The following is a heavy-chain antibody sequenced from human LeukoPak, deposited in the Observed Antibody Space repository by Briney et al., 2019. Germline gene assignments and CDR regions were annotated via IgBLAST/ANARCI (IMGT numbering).Heavy chain of an antibody. Sequence: KPSETLSLTCTVSGDSVSSYYWSWIRQPPGKGLEWIGYIYASGSTNYNPSLKSRVTISVDTSKNQFSLKLSSVTAADTAVYYCARDKGDYYDSSGHDYWGQGTLVTVSS. CDR1: GDSVSSYY. CDR3: ARDKGDYYDSSGHDY. D-gene: IGHD3-22*01. J-gene: IGHJ4*02. V-gene: IGHV4-4*09. CDR2: IYASGST.